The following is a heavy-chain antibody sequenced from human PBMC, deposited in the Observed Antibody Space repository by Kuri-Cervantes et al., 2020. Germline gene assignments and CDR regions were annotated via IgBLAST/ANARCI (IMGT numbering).Heavy chain of an antibody. CDR2: IYSCGST. CDR1: GFTVSSNY. J-gene: IGHJ6*03. CDR3: AREYSHDDYYMDV. D-gene: IGHD2-21*01. V-gene: IGHV3-66*03. Sequence: GGSLRLSCAASGFTVSSNYMSWVRQAPGKGLEWVSVIYSCGSTYYADSVKGRFTISRDNAKNTLYLQMNSLRTEDTAIYYCAREYSHDDYYMDVWGNGTTVTVSS.